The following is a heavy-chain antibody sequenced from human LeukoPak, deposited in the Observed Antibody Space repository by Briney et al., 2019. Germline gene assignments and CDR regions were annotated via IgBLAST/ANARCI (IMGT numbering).Heavy chain of an antibody. V-gene: IGHV4-59*01. Sequence: SETLSLTCTVSGGSISSYYWNWIRQPPGKGLEWIGNIYNSGSTNYNPSLKSRVTISVDTSKNQFSLKLSSVTAADTAVYYCARDFPGTYYMYAFDIWGQGTMVTVSS. CDR2: IYNSGST. CDR1: GGSISSYY. CDR3: ARDFPGTYYMYAFDI. D-gene: IGHD1-26*01. J-gene: IGHJ3*02.